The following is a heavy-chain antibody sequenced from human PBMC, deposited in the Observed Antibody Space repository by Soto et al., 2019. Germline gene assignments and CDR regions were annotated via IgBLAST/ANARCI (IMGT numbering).Heavy chain of an antibody. CDR3: ARGGGTRGWY. CDR2: IHDSGRS. D-gene: IGHD2-15*01. V-gene: IGHV4-59*01. J-gene: IGHJ4*02. CDR1: SDSITNYY. Sequence: QVQLQESGPGLVKPSETLSLTCTVSSDSITNYYWSWIRQSPGKGLEWIGYIHDSGRSNYNPSLKSRVKISEDTSKKQFPLKLNSVPAADTAVYYCARGGGTRGWYWGQGTLVTVSS.